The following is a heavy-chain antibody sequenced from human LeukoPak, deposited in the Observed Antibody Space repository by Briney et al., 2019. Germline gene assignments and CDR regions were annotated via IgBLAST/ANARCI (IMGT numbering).Heavy chain of an antibody. CDR2: ISYDGSDK. J-gene: IGHJ4*02. CDR3: ARDLTHLAIAGTGIPGYFDY. D-gene: IGHD6-19*01. CDR1: GFTFSSYG. Sequence: PGGSLRLSCEASGFTFSSYGMHWVRQAPGKGLEWVSVISYDGSDKYYADCVKGRFTVSRDTCKNTLYLQMKNMRGDDTDVYYCARDLTHLAIAGTGIPGYFDYWGQGILVTVSS. V-gene: IGHV3-30*19.